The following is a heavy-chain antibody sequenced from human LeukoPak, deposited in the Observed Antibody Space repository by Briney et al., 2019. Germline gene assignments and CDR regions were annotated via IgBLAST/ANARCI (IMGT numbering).Heavy chain of an antibody. D-gene: IGHD3-10*01. Sequence: GESLKISCQASGYSFTSSWIGWARPMPGKGLELMAIINPGDSDTRYSPSFQGQVTISADKSISTVYLQWGSLKASDTAMYYCARQPGAGWFDPWGQGTLVTVSS. J-gene: IGHJ5*02. CDR3: ARQPGAGWFDP. V-gene: IGHV5-51*01. CDR2: INPGDSDT. CDR1: GYSFTSSW.